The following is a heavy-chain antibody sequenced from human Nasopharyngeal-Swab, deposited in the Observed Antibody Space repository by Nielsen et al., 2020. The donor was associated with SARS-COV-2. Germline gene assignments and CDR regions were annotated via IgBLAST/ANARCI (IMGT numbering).Heavy chain of an antibody. J-gene: IGHJ4*02. CDR3: AREAYYYGSGTYDS. V-gene: IGHV4-59*01. D-gene: IGHD3-10*01. CDR2: LYYSGIT. Sequence: RQRPGKGLEWIGYLYYSGITNYNPSLMSRVTISIDKSKNQFPLNLSSVDAADTAVYFCAREAYYYGSGTYDSWGQGTLVTVSS.